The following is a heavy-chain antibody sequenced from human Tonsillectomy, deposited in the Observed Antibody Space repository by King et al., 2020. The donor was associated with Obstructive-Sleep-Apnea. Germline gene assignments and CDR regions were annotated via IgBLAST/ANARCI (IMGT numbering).Heavy chain of an antibody. J-gene: IGHJ6*02. CDR3: TTDAYGEASYYYYGMDV. D-gene: IGHD4-17*01. CDR2: IKSKTDGGTT. Sequence: VQLVESGGGLVKPGGSLRLSCAASGFTFSNAWMSWVRQAPGKGLEWVGRIKSKTDGGTTDYAAPVKGRVTISRDDSKNTLYLQMNSLKTEDTAVYYCTTDAYGEASYYYYGMDVWGQGTTVTVSS. V-gene: IGHV3-15*01. CDR1: GFTFSNAW.